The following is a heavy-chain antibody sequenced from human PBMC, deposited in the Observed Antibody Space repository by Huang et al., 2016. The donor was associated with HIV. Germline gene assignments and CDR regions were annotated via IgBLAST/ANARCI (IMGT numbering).Heavy chain of an antibody. D-gene: IGHD3-9*01. CDR1: GFNFRSYW. CDR3: AGPNDIFTV. Sequence: EVQLVESGGGLVQPGGSLRLSCAASGFNFRSYWMSWVRQAPGKGLEWVASIKPDESEKYDVDSVKGRFAVSRDRAKNSVFLEMNSLSAEDTAVYYCAGPNDIFTVWGQGALVTVSS. CDR2: IKPDESEK. V-gene: IGHV3-7*01. J-gene: IGHJ4*02.